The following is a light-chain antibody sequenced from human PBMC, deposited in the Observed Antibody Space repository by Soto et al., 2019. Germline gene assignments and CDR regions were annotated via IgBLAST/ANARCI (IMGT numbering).Light chain of an antibody. CDR3: QQYNGYRLA. Sequence: IQMTQSPSSLAASVGDRVTFTCRASQSISNWLAWYQQKPGKAPKLLIYKASTLESGVPSRFSGSGSGTEFTLTISSLQADDFAIYYCQQYNGYRLAFGGGTKVDIK. J-gene: IGKJ4*01. V-gene: IGKV1-5*03. CDR1: QSISNW. CDR2: KAS.